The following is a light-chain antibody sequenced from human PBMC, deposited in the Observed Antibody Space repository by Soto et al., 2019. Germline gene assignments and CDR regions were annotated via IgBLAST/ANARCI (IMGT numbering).Light chain of an antibody. V-gene: IGKV1-33*01. Sequence: DIQMTQSPSSLSASVGDRVTITCQASQDISNYLNWYQQKPGKATKLLIYDASNLETGVPSRFSGSGSGTDSTFTISSLQPEDIATYYCQQYDNLPLTFGGGTKVDIK. CDR1: QDISNY. CDR2: DAS. J-gene: IGKJ4*01. CDR3: QQYDNLPLT.